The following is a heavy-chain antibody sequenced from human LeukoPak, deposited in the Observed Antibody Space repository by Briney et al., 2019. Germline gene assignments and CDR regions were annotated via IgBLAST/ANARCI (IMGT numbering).Heavy chain of an antibody. V-gene: IGHV1-18*01. CDR1: GYTFTSYS. CDR3: AKDRWRDGSSSFDN. CDR2: ISTYNGNT. D-gene: IGHD6-6*01. J-gene: IGHJ4*02. Sequence: ASVKVSCKASGYTFTSYSINWVRQGPGQGLEWMGWISTYNGNTNYAQKLQGRVTLTTDTSTSTAYMELRSLRSDDTAVYYCAKDRWRDGSSSFDNWGQGTLVTVSS.